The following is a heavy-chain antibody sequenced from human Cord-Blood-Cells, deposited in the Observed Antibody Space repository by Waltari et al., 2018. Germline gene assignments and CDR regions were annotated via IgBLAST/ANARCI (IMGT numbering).Heavy chain of an antibody. CDR2: IIGSGGST. CDR1: GFTFSSYA. Sequence: EVQLLESGGGLVQPGGSMRLSCAASGFTFSSYALSWVRQAPGQGLEWVSAIIGSGGSTYYADAVKGRFTISRDNSKNTLYLQMNSLRAEDTAVYYCAKVKRQLVHYWGQGTLVTVSS. V-gene: IGHV3-23*01. CDR3: AKVKRQLVHY. J-gene: IGHJ4*02. D-gene: IGHD6-6*01.